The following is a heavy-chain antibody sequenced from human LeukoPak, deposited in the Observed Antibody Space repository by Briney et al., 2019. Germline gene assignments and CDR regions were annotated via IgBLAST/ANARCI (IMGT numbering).Heavy chain of an antibody. D-gene: IGHD5-18*01. Sequence: SETLSLTCTVSGGSISSGDYYWSWIRQPPGKGLVWIGYIYYSGSTYYNPSLKSRVTISVDTSKNQFSLKLSSVTAADTAVYYCARARIQLWFGNWGQGTLVTVSS. J-gene: IGHJ4*02. CDR1: GGSISSGDYY. CDR2: IYYSGST. CDR3: ARARIQLWFGN. V-gene: IGHV4-30-4*01.